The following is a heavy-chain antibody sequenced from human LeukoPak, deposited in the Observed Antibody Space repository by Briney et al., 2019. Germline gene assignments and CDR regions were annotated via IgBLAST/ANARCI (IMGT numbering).Heavy chain of an antibody. CDR1: GFTFNSYS. Sequence: GGSLRLSCAASGFTFNSYSMNWFRQAPGKGLEWVSSISSSSRFIYYADSVKGRFTISRDNAMDTLYLQMNSLRADDTAVYYCAKDRVDGSGSQFDSWGQGSLVIVSS. V-gene: IGHV3-21*04. D-gene: IGHD3-10*01. CDR3: AKDRVDGSGSQFDS. CDR2: ISSSSRFI. J-gene: IGHJ4*02.